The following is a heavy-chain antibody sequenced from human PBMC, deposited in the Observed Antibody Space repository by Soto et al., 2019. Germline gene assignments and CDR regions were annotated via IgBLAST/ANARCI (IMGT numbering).Heavy chain of an antibody. Sequence: PGESLKISCKGSGYSFTSYWIGWVRQMPGKGLEWMGIIYPGDSDTRYSPSFQGQVTISADKSISTAYLQWSSMKASDTAMYYCARRFGGSYPSIGYYFDYWGQGTLVTVSS. D-gene: IGHD1-26*01. V-gene: IGHV5-51*01. CDR2: IYPGDSDT. J-gene: IGHJ4*02. CDR3: ARRFGGSYPSIGYYFDY. CDR1: GYSFTSYW.